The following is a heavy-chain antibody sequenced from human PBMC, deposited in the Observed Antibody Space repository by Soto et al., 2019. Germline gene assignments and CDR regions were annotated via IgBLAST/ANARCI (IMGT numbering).Heavy chain of an antibody. J-gene: IGHJ4*02. CDR3: VTAAYMWELLR. Sequence: GGSLRLSCAASGFTFSSYAMHWVRQAPGKGLEWVAVISYDGSNKYYADSVKGRFTISRDNAKNTLSLQMNSLRAEDTAVYYCVTAAYMWELLRWGQGTLVTVS. D-gene: IGHD1-26*01. V-gene: IGHV3-30-3*01. CDR1: GFTFSSYA. CDR2: ISYDGSNK.